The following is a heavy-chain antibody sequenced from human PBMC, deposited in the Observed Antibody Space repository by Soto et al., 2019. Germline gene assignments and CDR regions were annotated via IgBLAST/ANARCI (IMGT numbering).Heavy chain of an antibody. V-gene: IGHV3-23*01. D-gene: IGHD2-2*01. Sequence: GGSLRLSCAASGFTFSSYAMSWVRQAPGKGLEWVSAISGSGGSTYYAYSVKGRFTISRDNSKNTLYLQMNSLRAEDTAVYYCAKDGCSSTSCYAVYFDYWGQGTLVTVSS. CDR3: AKDGCSSTSCYAVYFDY. J-gene: IGHJ4*02. CDR2: ISGSGGST. CDR1: GFTFSSYA.